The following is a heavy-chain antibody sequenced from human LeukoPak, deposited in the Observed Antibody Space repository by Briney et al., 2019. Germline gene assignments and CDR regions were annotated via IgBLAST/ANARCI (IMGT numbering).Heavy chain of an antibody. Sequence: ASVKVSCKASGYTFTSSGISWVRQAPGQGLEWMGWISAYNGNTNYAQKLQGRVTMTTDTSTSTAYMEPRSLRSDDTAVYYCARVAAYYDSSGYAFDIWGQGTMVTVSS. CDR1: GYTFTSSG. J-gene: IGHJ3*02. V-gene: IGHV1-18*01. CDR2: ISAYNGNT. CDR3: ARVAAYYDSSGYAFDI. D-gene: IGHD3-22*01.